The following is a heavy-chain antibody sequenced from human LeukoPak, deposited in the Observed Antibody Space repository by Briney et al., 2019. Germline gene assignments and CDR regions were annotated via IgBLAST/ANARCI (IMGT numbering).Heavy chain of an antibody. V-gene: IGHV4-59*01. J-gene: IGHJ4*02. CDR1: GGSISSYY. CDR3: ATTGRAARRGFDY. CDR2: IYYSGST. Sequence: SETLSLTCTVSGGSISSYYWSWIRQPPGKGLEWIRYIYYSGSTNYNPSLKSRVTISVDTSKNQFSLKLSSVTAADTAVYYCATTGRAARRGFDYWGQGTLVTVSS. D-gene: IGHD6-6*01.